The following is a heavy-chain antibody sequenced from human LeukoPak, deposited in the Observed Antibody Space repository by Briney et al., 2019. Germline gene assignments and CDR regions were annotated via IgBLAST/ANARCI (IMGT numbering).Heavy chain of an antibody. J-gene: IGHJ4*02. CDR2: IIPIFGTA. Sequence: ASVKVSCKASGGTFSSYAISWVRQAPGQGLEWMGGIIPIFGTANYAQKFQGRVTMTRDTSISTAYMELSRLRSDDTAVYYCARDGRYYFDYWGQGTLVTVSS. V-gene: IGHV1-69*05. CDR1: GGTFSSYA. CDR3: ARDGRYYFDY.